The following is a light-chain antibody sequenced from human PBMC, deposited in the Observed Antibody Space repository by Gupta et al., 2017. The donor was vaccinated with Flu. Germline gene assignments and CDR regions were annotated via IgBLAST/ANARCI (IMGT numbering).Light chain of an antibody. J-gene: IGLJ2*01. CDR2: EVN. Sequence: QSALTPPASVSGSPGQSITISCTGTSSDVGAYDYVCWYQQHPDKAPKLIIYEVNNRPSGISHRFSGSKSGNTASLTISGLQAEDEADYYCSSYTGRSAPLIFGGGTKVTVL. V-gene: IGLV2-14*01. CDR1: SSDVGAYDY. CDR3: SSYTGRSAPLI.